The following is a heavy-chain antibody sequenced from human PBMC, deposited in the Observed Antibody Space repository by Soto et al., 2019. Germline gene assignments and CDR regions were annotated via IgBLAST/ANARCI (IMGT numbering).Heavy chain of an antibody. V-gene: IGHV1-3*01. CDR1: GYTFTSYA. J-gene: IGHJ4*02. D-gene: IGHD6-13*01. Sequence: QVQLVQSGAEMRTPGASVMVSCKASGYTFTSYAMNWVRQAPGQRLEWMGWINGGNGDTKYSQRFQDRVTITRDTSANTVYMELSSLTSEDTAIYYCARGPLSLYSAGFRWGRGTPVTVSS. CDR3: ARGPLSLYSAGFR. CDR2: INGGNGDT.